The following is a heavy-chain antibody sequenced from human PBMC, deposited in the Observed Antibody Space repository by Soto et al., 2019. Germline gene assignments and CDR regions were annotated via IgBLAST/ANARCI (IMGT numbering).Heavy chain of an antibody. CDR2: ISYDGSNK. CDR3: AKDTTLDV. Sequence: PGGSLRLSCAASGFPFSSYGMHWVRQAPGKGLEWVAVISYDGSNKYYADSVKGRFTISRDNSKNTLYLQMNSLRAEDTAVYYCAKDTTLDVWGQGTTVTV. CDR1: GFPFSSYG. J-gene: IGHJ6*02. D-gene: IGHD1-26*01. V-gene: IGHV3-30*18.